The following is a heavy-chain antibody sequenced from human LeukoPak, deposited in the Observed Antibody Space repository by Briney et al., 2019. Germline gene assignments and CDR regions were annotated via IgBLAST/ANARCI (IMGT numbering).Heavy chain of an antibody. CDR3: ARDSLADAFDI. V-gene: IGHV4-61*02. J-gene: IGHJ3*02. CDR2: IYTSGST. CDR1: GGSISSGSYY. Sequence: SQTLSLTCTVSGGSISSGSYYWSWIRQPAGKGLEWIGRIYTSGSTNYNPSLKSRVTMSVDTSKNQFSLKLSSVTAADTAVYYCARDSLADAFDIWGQGTMVTVSS.